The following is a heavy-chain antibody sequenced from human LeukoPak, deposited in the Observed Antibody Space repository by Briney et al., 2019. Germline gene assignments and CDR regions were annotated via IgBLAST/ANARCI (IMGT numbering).Heavy chain of an antibody. V-gene: IGHV3-11*01. D-gene: IGHD3-22*01. CDR2: ISSSGSTI. Sequence: GGSLRLSCAASGFTFSDYYMSWVRQAPGKGLEWGSYISSSGSTIYYADSVKGRFTISRDNAKNSLYLQMNSLRAEDTAVYYCASSIVVVANDAFDIWGQGTMVTVSS. CDR1: GFTFSDYY. CDR3: ASSIVVVANDAFDI. J-gene: IGHJ3*02.